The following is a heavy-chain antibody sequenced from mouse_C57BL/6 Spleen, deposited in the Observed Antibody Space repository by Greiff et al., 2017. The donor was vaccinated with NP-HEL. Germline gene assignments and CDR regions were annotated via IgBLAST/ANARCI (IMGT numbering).Heavy chain of an antibody. Sequence: QVQLQQSGAELVRPGTSVKVSCKASGYAFTNYLIEWVKQRPGQGLEWIGVINPGSGGTNYNEKFKGKATLTADKSSSTAYMQLSSLPSEDSAVYFCARDWEGSWFAYWGQGTLVTVSA. V-gene: IGHV1-54*01. CDR1: GYAFTNYL. CDR2: INPGSGGT. CDR3: ARDWEGSWFAY. D-gene: IGHD4-1*01. J-gene: IGHJ3*01.